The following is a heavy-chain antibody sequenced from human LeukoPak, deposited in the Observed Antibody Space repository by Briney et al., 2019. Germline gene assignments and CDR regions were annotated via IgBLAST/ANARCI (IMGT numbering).Heavy chain of an antibody. Sequence: SQTLSLTCTVSGGSISSVDYYWSWNRQPPGKGLEWIGYIYYSGSTYYNPSLKSRVIISLDTSKNQFSLKLRSVTAADTAVYYCARVRGYYGDNFDYWGQGTLVTVSS. CDR2: IYYSGST. CDR1: GGSISSVDYY. CDR3: ARVRGYYGDNFDY. J-gene: IGHJ4*02. D-gene: IGHD3-10*01. V-gene: IGHV4-30-4*08.